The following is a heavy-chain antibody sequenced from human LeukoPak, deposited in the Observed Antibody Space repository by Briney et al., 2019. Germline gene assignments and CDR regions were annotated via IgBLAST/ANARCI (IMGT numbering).Heavy chain of an antibody. Sequence: GGSLRLSCVASGFSFSNYAMSWVRQAPGKGLEWVSLIVASSGSTFYVDSVKGRFTISRDKSKNTLYLQMSSLRAEDTAVYYCAKGGYDYVEIGYFDYWGQGALVTVSS. CDR3: AKGGYDYVEIGYFDY. CDR2: IVASSGST. D-gene: IGHD5-12*01. CDR1: GFSFSNYA. J-gene: IGHJ4*02. V-gene: IGHV3-23*01.